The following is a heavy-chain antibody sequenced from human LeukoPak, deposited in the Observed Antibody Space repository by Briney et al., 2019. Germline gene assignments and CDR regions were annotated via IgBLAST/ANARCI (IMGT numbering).Heavy chain of an antibody. CDR3: ARGADYDYLWDIDY. V-gene: IGHV3-23*01. CDR2: MSSSDDGR. CDR1: GFTFSSYA. J-gene: IGHJ4*02. D-gene: IGHD3-16*01. Sequence: GGSLRLSCAASGFTFSSYAMSWVRQAPGKGLEWVSAMSSSDDGRYYAASVRGRFTISRDTSRSTLYLQMNSLRAEDTAVYYCARGADYDYLWDIDYWGQGTLVTVSS.